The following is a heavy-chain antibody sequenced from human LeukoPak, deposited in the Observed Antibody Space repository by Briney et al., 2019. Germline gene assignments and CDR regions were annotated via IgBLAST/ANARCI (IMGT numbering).Heavy chain of an antibody. V-gene: IGHV3-7*01. CDR3: ARDRALGWFDP. CDR2: IKQDGSEK. J-gene: IGHJ5*02. Sequence: PGGSLRLSCAASGFTFSSYWMSWVRQAPGRGLEWVANIKQDGSEKYYVDSVKGRFTISRDNAKNSLYLQMNSLRAEDTAVYYCARDRALGWFDPWGQGTLVTVSS. CDR1: GFTFSSYW. D-gene: IGHD3-10*01.